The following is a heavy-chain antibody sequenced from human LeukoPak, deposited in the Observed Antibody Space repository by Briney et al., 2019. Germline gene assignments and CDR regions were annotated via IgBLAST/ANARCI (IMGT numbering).Heavy chain of an antibody. J-gene: IGHJ3*02. CDR2: IYTIGST. CDR3: AGDSMIAAFDI. D-gene: IGHD3-22*01. CDR1: GASISIYY. Sequence: SETLSLTCTVSGASISIYYWSWIRQPAGKGLEWIGRIYTIGSTNYNTTLKTRVTMSVDTSKNQFAPKLSSVTAADTAVYYCAGDSMIAAFDIWGQGTMVTVSS. V-gene: IGHV4-4*07.